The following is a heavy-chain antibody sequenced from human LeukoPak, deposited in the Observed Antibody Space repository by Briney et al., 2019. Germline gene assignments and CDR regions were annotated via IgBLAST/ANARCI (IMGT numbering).Heavy chain of an antibody. J-gene: IGHJ4*02. CDR3: ATTSRYFDY. CDR2: IDPSDSYT. D-gene: IGHD6-6*01. Sequence: GESLKISCKGSGYNYPTYWITWVRQMPGKGLEWMGRIDPSDSYTKYGPSFQGHVTISADKSISTAYLQWSSLKASDTAMYYCATTSRYFDYWGQGTQVTVSS. V-gene: IGHV5-10-1*01. CDR1: GYNYPTYW.